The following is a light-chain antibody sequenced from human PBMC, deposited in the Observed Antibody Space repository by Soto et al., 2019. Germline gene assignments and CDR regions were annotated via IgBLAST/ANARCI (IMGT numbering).Light chain of an antibody. CDR3: QQYGGSPRT. J-gene: IGKJ1*01. CDR1: QTISRW. V-gene: IGKV1-5*01. CDR2: AAS. Sequence: DIQLTQTPSTLSASVGDEVTITCRASQTISRWLTWYQQKPGKAPKLLIYAASTLESGVPSRFSATVSGTEFSLTITSLQPEDFAVYYCQQYGGSPRTFGQGTKVDIK.